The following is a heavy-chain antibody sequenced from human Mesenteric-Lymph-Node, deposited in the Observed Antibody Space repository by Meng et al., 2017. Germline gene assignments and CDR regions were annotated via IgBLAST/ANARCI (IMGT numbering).Heavy chain of an antibody. D-gene: IGHD3-22*01. J-gene: IGHJ4*02. V-gene: IGHV4-4*02. CDR1: GGSISSSNW. CDR2: IYHSGST. Sequence: SETLSHTCAVSGGSISSSNWWSWVRQPPGKGLEWIGEIYHSGSTNYNPSLKSRVTISVDTSKNQFSLKLSSVTAADTAVYYCARGSLYYYDSSGYLTDYWGQGTLVTVSS. CDR3: ARGSLYYYDSSGYLTDY.